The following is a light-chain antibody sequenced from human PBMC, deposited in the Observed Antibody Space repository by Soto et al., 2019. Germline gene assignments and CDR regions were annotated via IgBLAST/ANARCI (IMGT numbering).Light chain of an antibody. CDR1: QSVGSSY. Sequence: EVFLTQSPGNLSLSQWEIATLSRRASQSVGSSYLAWYQQKPGQAPRVLIYDASNRATGIPARFSGSGSGTDFTLTISSLEPEDFAVYYCQQRSNWLTFGGGTKVDIK. CDR2: DAS. V-gene: IGKV3-11*01. J-gene: IGKJ4*01. CDR3: QQRSNWLT.